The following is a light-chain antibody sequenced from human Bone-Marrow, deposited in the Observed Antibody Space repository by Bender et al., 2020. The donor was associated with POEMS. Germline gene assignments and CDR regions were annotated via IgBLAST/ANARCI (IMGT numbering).Light chain of an antibody. Sequence: QSVLTQPPSASGTPGQRVTISCSGGSSNIGAHAVNWYQHLPGTAPKLLIYSSHRRPSEVPDRFSGSSSGTERYLTISSLQSEDEADYHCQTWATGVGWVFGGGTKLTVL. J-gene: IGLJ3*02. V-gene: IGLV1-44*01. CDR1: SSNIGAHA. CDR2: SSH. CDR3: QTWATGVGWV.